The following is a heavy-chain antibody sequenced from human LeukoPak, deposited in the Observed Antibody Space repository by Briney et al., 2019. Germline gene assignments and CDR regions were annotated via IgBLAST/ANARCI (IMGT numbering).Heavy chain of an antibody. CDR2: IYSTGST. V-gene: IGHV4-4*07. Sequence: SETLSLTCDVSGGSVRSYWWGWVRQPAGKGLEWLGRIYSTGSTRFNPSLKSRLTLSIDTSTNQFSLKLTSVTAADTAVYFCARQGYTVSYYFLDYWSQGTLVTVSS. J-gene: IGHJ4*02. D-gene: IGHD1-26*01. CDR1: GGSVRSYW. CDR3: ARQGYTVSYYFLDY.